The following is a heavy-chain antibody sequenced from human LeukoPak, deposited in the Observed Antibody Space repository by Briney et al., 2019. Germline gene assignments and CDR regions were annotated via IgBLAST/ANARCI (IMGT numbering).Heavy chain of an antibody. CDR3: AKWSGGDHWYFDL. D-gene: IGHD2-21*02. CDR2: VYYSGSI. V-gene: IGHV4-59*01. Sequence: SETLSLTCTVSGGSINDYYWTWIRQPPGKGLEWIGYVYYSGSISHNPSLKSRVTISVDTSRNQFSLKLSSVTAADTAVYYCAKWSGGDHWYFDLWGRGTLVTVSS. CDR1: GGSINDYY. J-gene: IGHJ2*01.